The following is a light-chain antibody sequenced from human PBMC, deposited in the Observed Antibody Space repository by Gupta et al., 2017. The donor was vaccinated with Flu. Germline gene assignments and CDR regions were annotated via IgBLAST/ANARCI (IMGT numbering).Light chain of an antibody. CDR2: GAS. CDR1: QSVRTY. CDR3: QQSYTTPLT. J-gene: IGKJ4*01. V-gene: IGKV1-39*01. Sequence: DIQMTQSPSSLPASIGDRVTITCRASQSVRTYLNWYQGKPGKDPKLLIYGASSLQSGVPSRFSGSGSETDFTLTISSLQPEDFATYYCQQSYTTPLTFGGGTKVEIK.